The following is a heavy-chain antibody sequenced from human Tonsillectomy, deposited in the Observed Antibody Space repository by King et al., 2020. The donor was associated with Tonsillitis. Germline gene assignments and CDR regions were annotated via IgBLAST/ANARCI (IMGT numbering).Heavy chain of an antibody. Sequence: VQLVESGGCVVQPGGSLRLSCAASGFTFTSYAMSWVRQAPGKGLEWAAGISGSGDSTYYADSVKGRFTISRDNSKNTLYLQMNSLRAEDTAIYFCAKASRATGCYFDLWGRGTLVTVSS. J-gene: IGHJ2*01. CDR1: GFTFTSYA. D-gene: IGHD3-9*01. V-gene: IGHV3-23*04. CDR2: ISGSGDST. CDR3: AKASRATGCYFDL.